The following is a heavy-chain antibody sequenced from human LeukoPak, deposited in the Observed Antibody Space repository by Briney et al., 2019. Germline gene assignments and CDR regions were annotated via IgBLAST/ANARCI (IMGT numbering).Heavy chain of an antibody. CDR2: KYARGSS. Sequence: SETLSLTCTVSGSSISNYYWSWIRQPAGKGLEWIGRKYARGSSNYNPPVQSRVTMSVDTSKNQFSLKLRSVTAADTAVYYCARGRYCSADICTGGDSFDIWGQGTMVSVSP. CDR3: ARGRYCSADICTGGDSFDI. V-gene: IGHV4-4*07. D-gene: IGHD2-15*01. CDR1: GSSISNYY. J-gene: IGHJ3*02.